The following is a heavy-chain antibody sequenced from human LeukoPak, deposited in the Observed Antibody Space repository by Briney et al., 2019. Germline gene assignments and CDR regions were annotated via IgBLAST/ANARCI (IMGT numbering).Heavy chain of an antibody. D-gene: IGHD3-22*01. J-gene: IGHJ4*02. CDR3: ASPEYYYDSSGYLGY. Sequence: GGSLRLSCAASGFTFSSYWMHWVRQAPGKGLVWVSRINNDGSSTSYADSVKGRFTISRDNAKNTLYLQMNSLRAEGTAVYYCASPEYYYDSSGYLGYWGQGTLVTVSS. CDR2: INNDGSST. CDR1: GFTFSSYW. V-gene: IGHV3-74*01.